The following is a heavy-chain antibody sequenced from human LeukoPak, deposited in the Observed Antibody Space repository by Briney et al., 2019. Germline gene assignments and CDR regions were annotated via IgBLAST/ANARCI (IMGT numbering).Heavy chain of an antibody. CDR3: ALGLGGYSDFYFDY. CDR1: GYSISSGYY. V-gene: IGHV4-38-2*02. J-gene: IGHJ4*02. D-gene: IGHD1-26*01. CDR2: IYHSGST. Sequence: SETLSLTCTVSGYSISSGYYWGWIRPLPGKGLEWIGSIYHSGSTYYNPSLKSRVTISVDTSKNQFSLKLSSVTAADTAVYYCALGLGGYSDFYFDYWGQGTLVTVSS.